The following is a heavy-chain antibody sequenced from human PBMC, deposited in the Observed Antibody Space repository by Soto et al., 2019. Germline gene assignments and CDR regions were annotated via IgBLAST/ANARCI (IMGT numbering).Heavy chain of an antibody. CDR3: ARVQYYYDSSGYYYFDY. Sequence: QVQLQESGPGLVKPSQTLSLTCTVSGGSISSGDYYWSWIRQPPGKGLEWIGYIYYSGSTYYNPSLKSRATISVDTSKNQFSLKLSSVTAADTAVYYCARVQYYYDSSGYYYFDYWGQGTLVTVSS. D-gene: IGHD3-22*01. CDR2: IYYSGST. V-gene: IGHV4-30-4*01. CDR1: GGSISSGDYY. J-gene: IGHJ4*02.